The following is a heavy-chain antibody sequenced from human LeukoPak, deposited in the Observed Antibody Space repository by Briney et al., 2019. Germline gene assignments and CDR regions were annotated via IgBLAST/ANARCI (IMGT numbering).Heavy chain of an antibody. CDR2: ISSNGGST. Sequence: GGSLRLSCSASGFTFSSYAMHWVRQAPGKGLEYVPAISSNGGSTYYADSVKGRFTISRDNSKNTLYLQMSSLRAEDTAVYYCVKGSAVPDAYYYYGMDVWGKGTTVTVSS. J-gene: IGHJ6*04. CDR3: VKGSAVPDAYYYYGMDV. CDR1: GFTFSSYA. V-gene: IGHV3-64D*06. D-gene: IGHD1-14*01.